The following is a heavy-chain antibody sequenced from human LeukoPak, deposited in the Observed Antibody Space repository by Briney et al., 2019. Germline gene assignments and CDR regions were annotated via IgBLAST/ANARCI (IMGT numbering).Heavy chain of an antibody. V-gene: IGHV3-66*01. D-gene: IGHD3-10*01. CDR1: GFTVSSNY. CDR2: IYSGGST. CDR3: AREGKYYYGSGSLYFDL. J-gene: IGHJ2*01. Sequence: GGSLRLSCAASGFTVSSNYMSWVRQAPGKGLEWVSVIYSGGSTYYADSVKGRFTIPRDNSKNTLYLQMNSLRAEDAAVYYCAREGKYYYGSGSLYFDLWGRGTLVTVSS.